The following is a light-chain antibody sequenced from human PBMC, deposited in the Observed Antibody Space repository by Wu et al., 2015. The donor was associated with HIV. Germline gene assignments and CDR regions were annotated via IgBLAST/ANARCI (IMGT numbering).Light chain of an antibody. CDR2: DTS. J-gene: IGKJ4*01. Sequence: EIVLTQSPGTLSLSPGDRATLSCRASQGINSAYFAWYQQKPGQAPRLLIYDTSIRATGVSDRFSGSGSGTDFTLTISRLEPEDFAVYHCQQYGSSPSPCGGGTKVEIK. CDR1: QGINSAY. CDR3: QQYGSSPSP. V-gene: IGKV3-20*01.